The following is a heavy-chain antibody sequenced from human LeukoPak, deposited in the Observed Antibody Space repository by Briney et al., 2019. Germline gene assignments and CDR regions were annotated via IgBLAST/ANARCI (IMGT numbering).Heavy chain of an antibody. Sequence: PSQTLSLTCTVSGGSISSGSYYWSWIRQPAGKGLEWIGRIYTSGSTNYNPSLKSRVTISVDTSKNQFSLKLSSVTAADTAVYYCARVGSSSWVGYNWFDPWGQGTLVTVSS. D-gene: IGHD6-13*01. CDR2: IYTSGST. V-gene: IGHV4-61*02. CDR1: GGSISSGSYY. J-gene: IGHJ5*02. CDR3: ARVGSSSWVGYNWFDP.